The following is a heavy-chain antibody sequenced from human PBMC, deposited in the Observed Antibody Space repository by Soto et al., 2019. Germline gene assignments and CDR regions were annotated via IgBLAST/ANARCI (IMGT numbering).Heavy chain of an antibody. CDR1: GYTFTSYA. D-gene: IGHD5-12*01. V-gene: IGHV1-3*01. CDR3: ARDQGRYSGYDYGCYYYGMDV. Sequence: QVQLVQSGAEVKKPGASVKVSCKASGYTFTSYAMHWVRQAPGQRLEWMGWINAGNGNTKYSQKFQGRVTITRDTSASTAYMELSSLRSEDTAVYYCARDQGRYSGYDYGCYYYGMDVWGQGTTVTVSS. CDR2: INAGNGNT. J-gene: IGHJ6*02.